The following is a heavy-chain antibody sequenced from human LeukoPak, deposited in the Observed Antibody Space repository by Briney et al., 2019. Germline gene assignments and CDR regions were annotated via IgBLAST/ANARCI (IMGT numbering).Heavy chain of an antibody. D-gene: IGHD3-22*01. J-gene: IGHJ4*02. CDR2: INPNSGGT. V-gene: IGHV1-2*02. CDR1: GYTLTGYY. Sequence: ASVKVSCKASGYTLTGYYMHWVRQAPGQGLEWMGWINPNSGGTYYAQKFQGRVTMTRDTSIRTAYMELSGLRSDDTAVYYCARTNYFDSSGYYYGYFDYWGQGTLVTVSS. CDR3: ARTNYFDSSGYYYGYFDY.